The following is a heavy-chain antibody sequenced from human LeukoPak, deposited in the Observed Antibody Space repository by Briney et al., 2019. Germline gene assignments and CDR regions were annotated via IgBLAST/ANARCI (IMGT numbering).Heavy chain of an antibody. D-gene: IGHD3-9*01. Sequence: GGSLRLSCAASGFTFSNYGMHWVRQAPGRGLEWVALIWYDGSIKYYADSVKGRFTMSRDNSKNTLYLQMNSLRPEDTAVYYCAKDLGTEYNIFDYWGQGTLVTVSS. CDR2: IWYDGSIK. CDR3: AKDLGTEYNIFDY. CDR1: GFTFSNYG. J-gene: IGHJ4*02. V-gene: IGHV3-30*02.